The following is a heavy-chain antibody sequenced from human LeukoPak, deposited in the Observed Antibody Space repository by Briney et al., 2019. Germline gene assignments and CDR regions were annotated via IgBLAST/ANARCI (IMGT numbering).Heavy chain of an antibody. CDR3: GKAEDSSSWPYYYYYMDV. CDR2: IRYDGSNK. Sequence: PGGTLRLSCAASGFTFSSYGMHWVRQAPGKGLEWVAFIRYDGSNKYYADSVKGRFTISRDNSKNTLFLQLNSLRAEDTAVYYCGKAEDSSSWPYYYYYMDVWGKGTTVTISS. D-gene: IGHD6-13*01. V-gene: IGHV3-30*02. CDR1: GFTFSSYG. J-gene: IGHJ6*03.